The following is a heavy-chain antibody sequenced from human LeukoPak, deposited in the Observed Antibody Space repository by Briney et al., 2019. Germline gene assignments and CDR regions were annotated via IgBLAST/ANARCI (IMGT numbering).Heavy chain of an antibody. CDR2: IYNGGTT. CDR3: ARDSDAFDI. Sequence: GGSLRLSCAASGFTVNSNYMSWVRQAPGKGLEWVSVIYNGGTTYYADSVKGRFTISRDNSKNTLYLQMNSLRAEDTAVYYCARDSDAFDIWGQGTMVTVSS. V-gene: IGHV3-53*01. J-gene: IGHJ3*02. CDR1: GFTVNSNY.